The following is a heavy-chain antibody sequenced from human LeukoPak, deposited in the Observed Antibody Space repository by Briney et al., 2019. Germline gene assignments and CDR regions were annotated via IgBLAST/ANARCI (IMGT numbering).Heavy chain of an antibody. CDR2: IIPIFGTA. CDR1: GGTFSSYA. CDR3: ARGAPDCSGGSCYRRDYYYYMDV. J-gene: IGHJ6*03. D-gene: IGHD2-15*01. Sequence: SVKVSCKASGGTFSSYATSWVRQAPGQGLEWMGGIIPIFGTANYAQKFQGRVTITADESTSTAYMELSSLRSEDTAVYYCARGAPDCSGGSCYRRDYYYYMDVWGKGTTVTVSS. V-gene: IGHV1-69*13.